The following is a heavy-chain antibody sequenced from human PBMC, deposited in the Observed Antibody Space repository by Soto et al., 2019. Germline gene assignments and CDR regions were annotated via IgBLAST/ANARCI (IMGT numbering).Heavy chain of an antibody. CDR2: IYSGGST. CDR3: ARGEGECSGGSCYGYWYFDL. D-gene: IGHD2-15*01. CDR1: GFTVSSNY. Sequence: EVQLVESGGGLVQPGGSLRLSCAASGFTVSSNYMSWVRQAPGKGLEWVSVIYSGGSTYYADSVKGRFTISRHNSKNTLYLHMNSLRAEDTAVYYCARGEGECSGGSCYGYWYFDLWGRGTLVTVSS. V-gene: IGHV3-53*04. J-gene: IGHJ2*01.